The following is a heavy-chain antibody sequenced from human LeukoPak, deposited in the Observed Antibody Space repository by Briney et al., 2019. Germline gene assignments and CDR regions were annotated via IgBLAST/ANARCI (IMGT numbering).Heavy chain of an antibody. CDR1: GYTFTSYY. Sequence: GASVKVSCKASGYTFTSYYMHWVRQAPGKGLEWMGRVDPEDGETIYAEKFQGRVTITADTSTDTAYMELSSLRSEDTAVYYCATASHYSSSSFLWFGELLGPPDFDYWGQGTLVTVSS. CDR2: VDPEDGET. D-gene: IGHD3-10*01. J-gene: IGHJ4*02. CDR3: ATASHYSSSSFLWFGELLGPPDFDY. V-gene: IGHV1-69-2*01.